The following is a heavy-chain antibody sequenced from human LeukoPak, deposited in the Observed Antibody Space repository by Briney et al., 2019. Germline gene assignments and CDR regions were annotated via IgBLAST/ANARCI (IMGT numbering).Heavy chain of an antibody. Sequence: RGSLRLSCAASGFTFSSYAMSWVRQAPGKGLEWVSGISGSGDNTYYADSVKGRFTISRDNSKNTLYVQVNSLGTEDTAAYYCAKGSYYDSSGSFYFDYWGQGTLVTVSS. CDR2: ISGSGDNT. V-gene: IGHV3-23*01. D-gene: IGHD3-22*01. CDR3: AKGSYYDSSGSFYFDY. CDR1: GFTFSSYA. J-gene: IGHJ4*02.